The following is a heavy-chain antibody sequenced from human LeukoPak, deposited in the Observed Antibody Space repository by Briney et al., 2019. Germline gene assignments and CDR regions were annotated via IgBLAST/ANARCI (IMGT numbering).Heavy chain of an antibody. V-gene: IGHV1-18*01. D-gene: IGHD3-22*01. CDR3: ASGYYDSSGYPYGMDV. CDR2: ISAYNGNT. J-gene: IGHJ6*02. CDR1: GYTFTSYG. Sequence: ASVKVSCKASGYTFTSYGISWVRQAPGQGLEWMGWISAYNGNTNYAQKLQGRVTMTTDTSTSTAYMELRSLRSDDTAVYHCASGYYDSSGYPYGMDVWGQGTTVTVSS.